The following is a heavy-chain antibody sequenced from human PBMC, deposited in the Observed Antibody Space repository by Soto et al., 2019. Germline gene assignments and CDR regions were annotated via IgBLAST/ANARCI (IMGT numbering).Heavy chain of an antibody. CDR2: IWYDGSNK. CDR3: ARDYCGGDCCVSV. J-gene: IGHJ1*01. CDR1: GFTFSSYG. D-gene: IGHD2-21*02. V-gene: IGHV3-33*01. Sequence: PGGSLRLSCAASGFTFSSYGMHWVRQAPGKGLEWVAVIWYDGSNKYYADSVKGRFTISRDNSKNTLYLQMNSLRAEDTAVYYCARDYCGGDCCVSVWGQGTLDTVSS.